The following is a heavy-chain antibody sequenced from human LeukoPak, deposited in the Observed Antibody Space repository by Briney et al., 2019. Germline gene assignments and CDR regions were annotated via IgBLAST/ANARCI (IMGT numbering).Heavy chain of an antibody. J-gene: IGHJ3*02. CDR2: MNPNSGNT. CDR3: ARVHVLRYFDWLLLPFDAFDI. CDR1: GYTFTSYD. V-gene: IGHV1-8*01. D-gene: IGHD3-9*01. Sequence: ASAKVSCKASGYTFTSYDINWVRQATGQGLEWMGWMNPNSGNTGYAQKFQGRVTMTRNTSISTAYMELSGLRSEDTAVYYCARVHVLRYFDWLLLPFDAFDIWGQGTMVTVSS.